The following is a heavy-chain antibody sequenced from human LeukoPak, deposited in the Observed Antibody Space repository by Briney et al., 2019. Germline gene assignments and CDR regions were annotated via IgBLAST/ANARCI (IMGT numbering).Heavy chain of an antibody. CDR3: ARDKTRGLGYSYSKSGNYFDY. V-gene: IGHV3-74*01. CDR1: GFTFSAYW. D-gene: IGHD5-18*01. Sequence: GGSLRLSCAASGFTFSAYWMHWVRQAPGKGLVWVSRINSDGSSTSYADSVKGRFTISRDNAKNTLYLQMNSLRAEDTAVYSCARDKTRGLGYSYSKSGNYFDYWGQGTLVTVSS. CDR2: INSDGSST. J-gene: IGHJ4*02.